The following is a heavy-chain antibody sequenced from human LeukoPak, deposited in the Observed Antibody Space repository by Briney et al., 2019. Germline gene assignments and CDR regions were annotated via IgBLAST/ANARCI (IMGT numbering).Heavy chain of an antibody. CDR1: GFTFSSYA. V-gene: IGHV3-30-3*01. D-gene: IGHD3/OR15-3a*01. Sequence: GGSLRLSCAASGFTFSSYAMHWVRQAPGKGLEWVAVISYDGSNKYYADSVKGRFTISRDNSKNTLYLQMNSLSAEDTAVYYCAVVDTNWFDPWGQGTLVTVSS. J-gene: IGHJ5*02. CDR2: ISYDGSNK. CDR3: AVVDTNWFDP.